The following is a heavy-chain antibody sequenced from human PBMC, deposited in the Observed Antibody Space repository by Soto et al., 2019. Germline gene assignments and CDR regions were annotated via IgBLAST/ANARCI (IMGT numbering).Heavy chain of an antibody. CDR2: ISNDGSNK. J-gene: IGHJ6*02. V-gene: IGHV3-30*18. Sequence: QVQLVESGGGVVQPGTSLRLSCAASGFTFRSYGMHWVRQAPGKGLEWLAVISNDGSNKYLADSVKGRLALSRDNSRNTLYLQINSLRVEDTAVYYCGKDTLAWSGGDCLLYYYYGLDVWAQGTTVTATS. CDR1: GFTFRSYG. CDR3: GKDTLAWSGGDCLLYYYYGLDV. D-gene: IGHD2-21*02.